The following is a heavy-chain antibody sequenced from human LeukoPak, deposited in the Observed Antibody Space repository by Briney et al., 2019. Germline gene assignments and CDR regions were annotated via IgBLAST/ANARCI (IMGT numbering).Heavy chain of an antibody. J-gene: IGHJ6*03. CDR3: ARVQITDSSSRGIGVYYYYYMDV. CDR1: GGTFSSYA. V-gene: IGHV1-69*01. CDR2: IIPIFGAA. Sequence: EASVKVSRKASGGTFSSYAISWVRQAPGQGLEWMGGIIPIFGAANYAQKFQGRVTITADESTSTAYMELSSLRSEDTAVYYCARVQITDSSSRGIGVYYYYYMDVWGKGTTVTVSS. D-gene: IGHD6-13*01.